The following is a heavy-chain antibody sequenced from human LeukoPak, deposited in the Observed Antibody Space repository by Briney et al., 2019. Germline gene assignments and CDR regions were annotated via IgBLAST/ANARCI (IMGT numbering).Heavy chain of an antibody. CDR2: IYSGGST. CDR1: GFTVSSTY. CDR3: ARDLLEWYFDY. J-gene: IGHJ4*02. Sequence: GGSLRLSCAASGFTVSSTYMSWVRQTQGKGLEWVSVIYSGGSTYYADSVKGRFTISRDNSKNTLYLQMNSLRAEDTAIYYCARDLLEWYFDYWGQGTLVAVSS. V-gene: IGHV3-66*01. D-gene: IGHD3-3*01.